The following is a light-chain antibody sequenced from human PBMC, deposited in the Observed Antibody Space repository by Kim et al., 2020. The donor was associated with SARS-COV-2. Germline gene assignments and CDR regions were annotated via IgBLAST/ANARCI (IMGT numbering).Light chain of an antibody. V-gene: IGLV3-21*03. J-gene: IGLJ2*01. CDR2: DAR. CDR1: NIGRKS. CDR3: QVWDSSSDHVL. Sequence: APGKTARLTCGGKNIGRKSVHWYKRKQGQPPVLVAYDARARPSGSPELFSGSNSGNTASLTTIRVEAREEADYYFQVWDSSSDHVLFGGGTQLTVL.